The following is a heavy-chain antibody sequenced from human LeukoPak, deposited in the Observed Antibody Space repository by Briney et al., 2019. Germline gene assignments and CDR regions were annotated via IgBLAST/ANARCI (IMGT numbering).Heavy chain of an antibody. CDR2: IYTSGST. D-gene: IGHD4-23*01. Sequence: SETLSLTCTVSGDSISSGSYYWSWIRQPAGKGLEWIGRIYTSGSTDYNPSLKSRVTISVDTSKNQFSLKLSSVTAADTAVYYCARRAGGYSHPYDYWGQGILVTVSS. V-gene: IGHV4-61*02. CDR1: GDSISSGSYY. J-gene: IGHJ4*02. CDR3: ARRAGGYSHPYDY.